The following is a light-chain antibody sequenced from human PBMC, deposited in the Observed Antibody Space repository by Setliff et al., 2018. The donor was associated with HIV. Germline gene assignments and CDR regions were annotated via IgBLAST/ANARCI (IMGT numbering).Light chain of an antibody. CDR2: QDD. CDR1: QLGDKF. CDR3: QAWDGSTAV. J-gene: IGLJ1*01. Sequence: YELAQPPSVSVSPGQTASITCSGDQLGDKFASWYQQRPGQSPILVIYQDDKRPSGIPERFSAFNSGNTATLTFSGAQAMDEADYYCQAWDGSTAVFGTGTKVTVL. V-gene: IGLV3-1*01.